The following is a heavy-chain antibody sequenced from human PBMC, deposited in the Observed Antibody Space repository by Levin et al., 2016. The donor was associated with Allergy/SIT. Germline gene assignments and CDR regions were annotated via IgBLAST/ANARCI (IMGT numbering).Heavy chain of an antibody. CDR3: VREGSYSSGWYTEYYFDH. CDR1: SGSISEYY. Sequence: ESLKISCSVSSGSISEYYWHWIRQPPGKGLEWIGNIHYSGNTNYKPSLKSRVTISINTSKKQFSLKLGSVTPADTAVYYCVREGSYSSGWYTEYYFDHWGQGTLVTVSS. CDR2: IHYSGNT. J-gene: IGHJ4*02. D-gene: IGHD6-19*01. V-gene: IGHV4-59*01.